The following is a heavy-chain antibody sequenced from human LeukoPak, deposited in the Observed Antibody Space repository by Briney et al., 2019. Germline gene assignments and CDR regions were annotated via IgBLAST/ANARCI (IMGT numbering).Heavy chain of an antibody. V-gene: IGHV3-7*04. J-gene: IGHJ4*02. CDR2: INPVGSET. Sequence: GGSLRLSCAASEFTFSSYWMTWVRQAPGKGLEWVAIINPVGSETSHVDSVKGRFTISRDNAKNSLYLQMNSLRPEDTAVYYCARDSSDSFDFCGQGTLVTVSS. CDR1: EFTFSSYW. D-gene: IGHD6-19*01. CDR3: ARDSSDSFDF.